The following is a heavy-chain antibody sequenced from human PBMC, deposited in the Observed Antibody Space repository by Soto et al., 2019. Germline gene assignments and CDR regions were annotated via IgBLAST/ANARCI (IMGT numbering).Heavy chain of an antibody. D-gene: IGHD2-2*03. J-gene: IGHJ4*02. CDR1: GYTFTSYG. V-gene: IGHV1-18*04. Sequence: ASVKVSCKASGYTFTSYGISWVRQAPGQGLEWMGWISAYNGNTNYAQKLQGRVTMTTDTSTSTAYMELRSLRSDDTAVYYCASGYCSSTSCYGFDYWGQGTLVTVSS. CDR2: ISAYNGNT. CDR3: ASGYCSSTSCYGFDY.